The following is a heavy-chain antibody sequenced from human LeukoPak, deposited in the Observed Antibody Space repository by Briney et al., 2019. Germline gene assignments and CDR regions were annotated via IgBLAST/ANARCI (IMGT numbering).Heavy chain of an antibody. V-gene: IGHV3-30*03. CDR3: ARDLYYYDSSGYWDY. J-gene: IGHJ4*02. Sequence: GGSLRLSCAASGFIFSSYSMNWVRQAPGKGLEWVAVISYDGSNKYYADSVKGRFTISRDNSKNTLYLQMNSLRAEDTAVYYCARDLYYYDSSGYWDYWGQGTLVTVSS. D-gene: IGHD3-22*01. CDR1: GFIFSSYS. CDR2: ISYDGSNK.